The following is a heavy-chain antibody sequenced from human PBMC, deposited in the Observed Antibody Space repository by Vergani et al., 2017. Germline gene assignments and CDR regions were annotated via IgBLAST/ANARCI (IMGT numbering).Heavy chain of an antibody. Sequence: QVQVVLSGAEVKKSGASVKVSCKTSGYTFSNYYMHWVRQAPGQGLEWMGIINPSGGHTNYAQKFQGRVTMTRDPSTSTVYMELSSLRSEDTAIYYCARGDYGILTGYRYWGQGTLVTVSA. D-gene: IGHD3-9*01. CDR1: GYTFSNYY. V-gene: IGHV1-46*03. J-gene: IGHJ4*02. CDR3: ARGDYGILTGYRY. CDR2: INPSGGHT.